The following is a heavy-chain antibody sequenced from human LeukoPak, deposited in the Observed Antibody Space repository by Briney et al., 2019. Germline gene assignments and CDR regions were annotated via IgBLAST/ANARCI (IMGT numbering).Heavy chain of an antibody. J-gene: IGHJ6*04. CDR1: GASISSFY. D-gene: IGHD3-9*01. Sequence: SETLSLTCTVSGASISSFYWIWLRPPPGKELEWLGNVSYNGNSIYHPSLKSRATITTDTSKTQFSLTLSSVTGANAAVYYWAKYCPIRYFDCVGMEIWGNGTTAIVAS. CDR2: VSYNGNS. CDR3: AKYCPIRYFDCVGMEI. V-gene: IGHV4-59*01.